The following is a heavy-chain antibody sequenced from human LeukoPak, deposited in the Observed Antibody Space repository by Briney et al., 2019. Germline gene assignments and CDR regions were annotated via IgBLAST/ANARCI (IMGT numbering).Heavy chain of an antibody. D-gene: IGHD5-24*01. CDR1: GFTFSSYS. Sequence: GGSLRLSCAASGFTFSSYSMNWVRQAPGKGLEWVSSISSSSSYIYYADSVKGRFTISRDNAKNSLYLQMNSLRAEDTAVYYCAGGEMATSENYWGQGTLVTVSS. V-gene: IGHV3-21*01. J-gene: IGHJ4*02. CDR2: ISSSSSYI. CDR3: AGGEMATSENY.